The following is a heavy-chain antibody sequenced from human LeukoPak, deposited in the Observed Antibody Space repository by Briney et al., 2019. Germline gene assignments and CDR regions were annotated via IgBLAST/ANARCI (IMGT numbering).Heavy chain of an antibody. Sequence: PSETLSLTCAVYGGSFSGYYWNGIRQPPGKGLEWIGEINHSGSTNYNPSLKSRVTISVDTSENQFSLKLSSVTAADTAVYYCARFGPGTSSDTFDYWGQGTLVTVSS. CDR2: INHSGST. J-gene: IGHJ4*02. V-gene: IGHV4-34*01. CDR3: ARFGPGTSSDTFDY. D-gene: IGHD2-2*01. CDR1: GGSFSGYY.